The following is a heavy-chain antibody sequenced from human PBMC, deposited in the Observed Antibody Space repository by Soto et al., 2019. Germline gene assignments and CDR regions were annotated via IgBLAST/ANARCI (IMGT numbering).Heavy chain of an antibody. D-gene: IGHD1-26*01. V-gene: IGHV3-48*03. CDR3: AREYGTWRSPDAFDI. J-gene: IGHJ3*02. Sequence: GGSLRLSCAASGFTFSSYEMNWVRQAPGKGLEWVSYISSSGSTIYYADSVKGRFTISRDNAKNSLYLQMNSLRAEDTAVYYCAREYGTWRSPDAFDIWGQGTMVTVSS. CDR2: ISSSGSTI. CDR1: GFTFSSYE.